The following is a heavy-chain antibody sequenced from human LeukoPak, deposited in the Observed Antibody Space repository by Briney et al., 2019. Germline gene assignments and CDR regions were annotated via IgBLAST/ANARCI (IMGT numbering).Heavy chain of an antibody. V-gene: IGHV3-15*01. CDR1: GLSITNTW. Sequence: GSLRLSCAAAGLSITNTWMGWVRQAPGQGLEWIGRIKSESDGGATDYAAPVKGRFTISRDDSQNTLFLQMDSLKTEDTAIYYCATYLADSGNTCHFDNWGQGTLVTVSS. J-gene: IGHJ4*02. CDR3: ATYLADSGNTCHFDN. CDR2: IKSESDGGAT. D-gene: IGHD3-10*01.